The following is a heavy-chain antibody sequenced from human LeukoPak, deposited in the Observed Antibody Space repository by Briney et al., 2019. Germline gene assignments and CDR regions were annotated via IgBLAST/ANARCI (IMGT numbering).Heavy chain of an antibody. V-gene: IGHV3-21*04. J-gene: IGHJ4*02. CDR2: ISSSSSYI. D-gene: IGHD3-16*02. CDR1: GFTYSSYS. Sequence: GGSLRLSCAASGFTYSSYSMNWVRQAPGKGLEWVSSISSSSSYIYYADSVKGRFTISRDNAKNSLYLQMNSLRAEDTAVYYCARDAFPYVWGSYHYFDYWGQGTLVTVSS. CDR3: ARDAFPYVWGSYHYFDY.